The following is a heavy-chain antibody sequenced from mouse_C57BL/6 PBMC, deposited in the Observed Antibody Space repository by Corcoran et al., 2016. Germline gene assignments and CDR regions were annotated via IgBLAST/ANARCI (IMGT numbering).Heavy chain of an antibody. CDR1: GYTFTTYG. CDR2: INTYAGVP. V-gene: IGHV9-3*01. CDR3: AREPYAMDY. J-gene: IGHJ4*01. Sequence: QIQLVQSGPELKKPGETVKISCKTSGYTFTTYGMSWVKQAPGKGLKRMGWINTYAGVPTYADDFKGRCAFSLETSASTAYLQINNLKNEDTATYFCAREPYAMDYWGQGTSFTVSS. D-gene: IGHD6-1*01.